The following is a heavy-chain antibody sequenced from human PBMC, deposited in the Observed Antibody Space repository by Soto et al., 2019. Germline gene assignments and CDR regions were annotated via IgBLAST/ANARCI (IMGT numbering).Heavy chain of an antibody. CDR2: VRGDNGHT. J-gene: IGHJ5*02. D-gene: IGHD2-15*01. CDR3: ARDLGYCRSGTCYREWFDP. Sequence: QVQLVQSGAEVKKPGASVKVSCKASGYTFTTHGITWGRQVPGQGLEWMGWVRGDNGHTNYAQSLQGRVTMTTDTSTNTAYMELRSLISDDTAVYYCARDLGYCRSGTCYREWFDPWGQGTLVTVSS. V-gene: IGHV1-18*01. CDR1: GYTFTTHG.